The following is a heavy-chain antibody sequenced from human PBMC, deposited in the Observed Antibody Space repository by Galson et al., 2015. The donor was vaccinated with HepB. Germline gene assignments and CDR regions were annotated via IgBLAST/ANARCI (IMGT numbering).Heavy chain of an antibody. Sequence: SLRLSCAASGFTFSDYYMSWIRQAPGKGLEWVSYISSSSSYTNYADSVKGRFTISRDNAKNSLYLQMNSLRAEDTAVYYCARDPIVVVTAIGDIPPLLEGDGMDVWGQGTTVTVSS. CDR2: ISSSSSYT. V-gene: IGHV3-11*06. J-gene: IGHJ6*02. D-gene: IGHD2-21*02. CDR3: ARDPIVVVTAIGDIPPLLEGDGMDV. CDR1: GFTFSDYY.